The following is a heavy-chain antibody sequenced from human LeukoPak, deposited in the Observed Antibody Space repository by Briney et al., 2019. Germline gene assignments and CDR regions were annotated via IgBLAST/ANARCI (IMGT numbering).Heavy chain of an antibody. CDR2: INPSGGST. CDR1: GYTFTSYY. V-gene: IGHV1-46*01. CDR3: ARVALPNYYDSSGHFDY. D-gene: IGHD3-22*01. Sequence: ASVKVSCKASGYTFTSYYMHWVRQAPGQGLEWMGMINPSGGSTSYAQKFQGRLTMTRDTSTSTVYMELSSLRSEDTALYYCARVALPNYYDSSGHFDYWGQGTLVTVSS. J-gene: IGHJ4*02.